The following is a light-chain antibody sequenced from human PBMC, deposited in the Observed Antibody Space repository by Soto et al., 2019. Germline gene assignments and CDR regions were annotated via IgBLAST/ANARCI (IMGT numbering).Light chain of an antibody. CDR2: EVS. V-gene: IGLV2-14*01. CDR1: SSDVGAYNY. J-gene: IGLJ1*01. CDR3: SSYTSTNTGYV. Sequence: SVLTQPASVSGSPGQSITISCTGTSSDVGAYNYVSWYQQHPGKAPKLMIYEVSNRPSGVSNRFSGSKSGNRASLTVSGLQAEDEADYYCSSYTSTNTGYVFGTGTKLTVL.